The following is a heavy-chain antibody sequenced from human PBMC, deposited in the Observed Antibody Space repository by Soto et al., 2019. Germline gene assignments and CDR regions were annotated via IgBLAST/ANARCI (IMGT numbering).Heavy chain of an antibody. D-gene: IGHD1-1*01. CDR1: GYTFTSYA. CDR3: GRGPGTHYTATTNNWFDT. Sequence: ASVKVSCKASGYTFTSYAMHWVRQAPGQRLEWMGWINAGNGNTKYSQKFQGRVTITRDTSASTAYMELSSLRSEDTAVYYCGRGPGTHYTATTNNWFDTWGQGTLVTVSS. V-gene: IGHV1-3*01. J-gene: IGHJ5*02. CDR2: INAGNGNT.